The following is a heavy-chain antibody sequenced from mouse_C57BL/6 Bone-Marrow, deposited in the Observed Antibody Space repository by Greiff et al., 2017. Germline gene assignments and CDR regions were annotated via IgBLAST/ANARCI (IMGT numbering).Heavy chain of an antibody. Sequence: EVQLVESGGGLVKPGGSLKLSCAASGFTFSDYGMHWVRQAPEKGLEWVAYISSGISTIYYADTVKGRFTISIYNARNTLFLQMTSLRSEDTAMYYCAKPLTGAYAMDYWGQGTSVTVSS. D-gene: IGHD4-1*01. J-gene: IGHJ4*01. CDR2: ISSGISTI. CDR1: GFTFSDYG. V-gene: IGHV5-17*01. CDR3: AKPLTGAYAMDY.